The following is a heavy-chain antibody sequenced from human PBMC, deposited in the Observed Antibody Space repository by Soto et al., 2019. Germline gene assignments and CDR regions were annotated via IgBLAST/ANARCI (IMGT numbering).Heavy chain of an antibody. CDR1: GDSVSSNSAA. Sequence: QSQTLSLTCAISGDSVSSNSAAWNWIRQSPSRGLEWLGRTYYRSKWYNDYAVSVKSRITINPDTSKNQFSLQLNSVTPEDTAVYYCARDRILTGYYIGLVDVWGKGTTVTVSS. CDR2: TYYRSKWYN. J-gene: IGHJ6*04. CDR3: ARDRILTGYYIGLVDV. V-gene: IGHV6-1*01. D-gene: IGHD3-9*01.